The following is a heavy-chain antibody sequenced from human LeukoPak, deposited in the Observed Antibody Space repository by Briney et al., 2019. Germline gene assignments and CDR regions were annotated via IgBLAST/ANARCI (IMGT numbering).Heavy chain of an antibody. CDR1: GYTFTSYS. CDR2: ISGYSGNT. J-gene: IGHJ1*01. D-gene: IGHD1-26*01. Sequence: ASVKVSCKTSGYTFTSYSISWVRQAPGQGLEWMGWISGYSGNTHYAQKLQGRVTMTTDTSTSTAYMELSSLKSDDTAMYFCARSSGSASYYPPDFFLHWGQGTLVTVSS. CDR3: ARSSGSASYYPPDFFLH. V-gene: IGHV1-18*01.